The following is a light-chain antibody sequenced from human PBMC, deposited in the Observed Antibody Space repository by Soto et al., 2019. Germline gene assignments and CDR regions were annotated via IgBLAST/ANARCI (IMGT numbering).Light chain of an antibody. Sequence: QSALTQPPSASGSPGQSVAISYTGASSDVGGYNSVSWYQQHPGKAPKLIIYEVTKRPSGVPDRFSGSKSGNTASLTVSGLQDEDEADYYCSSYAGSNIVVFGGGTKVTVL. CDR2: EVT. CDR1: SSDVGGYNS. J-gene: IGLJ2*01. V-gene: IGLV2-8*01. CDR3: SSYAGSNIVV.